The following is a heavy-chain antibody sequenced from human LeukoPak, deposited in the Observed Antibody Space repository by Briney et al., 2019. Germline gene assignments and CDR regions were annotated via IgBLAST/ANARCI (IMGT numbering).Heavy chain of an antibody. V-gene: IGHV1-2*06. CDR3: ARVWRRDGYNYFDQ. J-gene: IGHJ4*02. D-gene: IGHD5-24*01. CDR1: GYTFSDYC. Sequence: ASVKVSCKASGYTFSDYCIHWVRQAPGQGLEWMGRINPDNGGANYAQKFQGRVTMTRDTSISTAYMEMTRMKYDDTAVYYCARVWRRDGYNYFDQWGQGTLVTVSS. CDR2: INPDNGGA.